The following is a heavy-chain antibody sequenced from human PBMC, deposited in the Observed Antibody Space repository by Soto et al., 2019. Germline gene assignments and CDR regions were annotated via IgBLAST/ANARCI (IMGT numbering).Heavy chain of an antibody. V-gene: IGHV4-59*01. CDR3: ARRYGATFDY. CDR2: IYYSGST. D-gene: IGHD1-26*01. Sequence: SETLSLTCTVSGGSISSYYWSWIRQPPGRGLEWIGYIYYSGSTNYNPSLKSRVIISVDTSKNQFSLKLSSVTAADTAVYYCARRYGATFDYWGQGTLVTVSS. J-gene: IGHJ4*02. CDR1: GGSISSYY.